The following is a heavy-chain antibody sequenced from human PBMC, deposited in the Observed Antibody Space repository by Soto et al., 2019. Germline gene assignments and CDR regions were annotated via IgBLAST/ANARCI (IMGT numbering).Heavy chain of an antibody. CDR2: ISYDGSNK. V-gene: IGHV3-30*18. CDR3: ANAGATDAFDI. CDR1: GFTFSSYG. D-gene: IGHD1-26*01. J-gene: IGHJ3*02. Sequence: GGSLRLSCAASGFTFSSYGMHWVRQAPGKGLEWVAVISYDGSNKYYADSVKGRFTISRDNSKNTLYLQMNSLRAEDTAVYYCANAGATDAFDIWGQGTMVTVS.